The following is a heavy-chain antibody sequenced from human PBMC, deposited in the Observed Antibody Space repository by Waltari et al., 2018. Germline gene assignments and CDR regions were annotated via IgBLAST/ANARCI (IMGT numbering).Heavy chain of an antibody. CDR2: IYYSGST. J-gene: IGHJ4*02. CDR3: AVPGIAAAGTLDY. D-gene: IGHD6-13*01. Sequence: QLQLQESGPGLVKPSETLSLTCTVSGGSISSSSYYWGWIRQHPGKGLEWNGSIYYSGSTYYNPSLKSRVTISVDTSKNQFSLKLSSVTAADTAVYYCAVPGIAAAGTLDYWGQGTLVTVSS. CDR1: GGSISSSSYY. V-gene: IGHV4-39*07.